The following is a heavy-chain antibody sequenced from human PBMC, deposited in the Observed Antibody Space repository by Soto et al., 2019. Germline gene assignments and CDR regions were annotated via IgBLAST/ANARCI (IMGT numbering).Heavy chain of an antibody. D-gene: IGHD2-2*01. CDR3: ARDPLKAYQLPSGQYGMDV. V-gene: IGHV1-69*13. CDR1: GGTFSSYA. Sequence: GASVKVSCKASGGTFSSYAISWVRQAPGQGLEWMGGIIPIFGTANYAQKFQGRVTITADESTSTAYMELSSLRSEDTAVYYCARDPLKAYQLPSGQYGMDVWGQGTTVTVSS. J-gene: IGHJ6*02. CDR2: IIPIFGTA.